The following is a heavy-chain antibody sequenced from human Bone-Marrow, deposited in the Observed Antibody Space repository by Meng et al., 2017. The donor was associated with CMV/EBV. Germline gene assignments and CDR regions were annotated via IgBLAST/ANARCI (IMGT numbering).Heavy chain of an antibody. CDR3: ARVRESWNYYYYGMDV. CDR1: GFTFSSYA. V-gene: IGHV3-30*04. J-gene: IGHJ6*02. Sequence: GGSLRLSCAASGFTFSSYAMHWVRQAPGKGLEWVALISYDGSNKYYADSVKGRFTISRDNSKNTLYLQMNSLRAEDTAVYYCARVRESWNYYYYGMDVWGQGTTVTVSS. CDR2: ISYDGSNK. D-gene: IGHD5-24*01.